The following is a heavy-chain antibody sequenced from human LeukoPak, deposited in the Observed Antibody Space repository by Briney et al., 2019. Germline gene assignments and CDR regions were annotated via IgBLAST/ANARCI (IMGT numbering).Heavy chain of an antibody. V-gene: IGHV3-21*06. CDR3: ARDSGWYVDY. CDR1: GFSFSSYN. CDR2: ITTTGGSI. D-gene: IGHD6-19*01. Sequence: GGSLRLFCAASGFSFSSYNMYWVRQAPGQGLEWVSSITTTGGSIYYADSVRGRFTISRDNANNSLYLQMSSLRAEDTALYYCARDSGWYVDYWGQGTLVTVSS. J-gene: IGHJ4*02.